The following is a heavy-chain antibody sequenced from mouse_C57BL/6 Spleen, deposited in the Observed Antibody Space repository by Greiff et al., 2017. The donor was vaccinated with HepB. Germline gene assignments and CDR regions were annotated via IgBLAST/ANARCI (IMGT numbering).Heavy chain of an antibody. CDR1: GYSITSGYY. V-gene: IGHV3-6*01. Sequence: VQLKESGPGLVKPSQSLSLTCSVTGYSITSGYYWNWIRQFPGNKLEWMGYISYDGSNNYNPSLKNRISITRDTSKNQFFLKLNSVTTEDTATYYCAREDDGCYYAMDYWGQGTSVTVSS. CDR3: AREDDGCYYAMDY. J-gene: IGHJ4*01. D-gene: IGHD2-3*01. CDR2: ISYDGSN.